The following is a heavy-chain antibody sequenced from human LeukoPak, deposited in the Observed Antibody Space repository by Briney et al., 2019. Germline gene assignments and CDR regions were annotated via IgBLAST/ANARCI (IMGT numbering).Heavy chain of an antibody. CDR2: IIGSGDNT. Sequence: GGSLRPSCAAPGFTFSSYAMSWVRQAPGKGLEWVSAIIGSGDNTYYADSVKGRFTISRDNSKNTLYLQMNNLRAEDTAVYYCATSPTFDPWGQGTLVTVSS. J-gene: IGHJ5*02. V-gene: IGHV3-23*01. CDR1: GFTFSSYA. CDR3: ATSPTFDP.